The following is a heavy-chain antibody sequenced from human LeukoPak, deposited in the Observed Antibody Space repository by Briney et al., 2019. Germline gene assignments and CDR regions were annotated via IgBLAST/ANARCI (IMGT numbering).Heavy chain of an antibody. J-gene: IGHJ4*02. CDR1: GFTVSSNY. D-gene: IGHD3-9*01. Sequence: GGSLRLSCAASGFTVSSNYMSWVRQAPGKVLEWVSVIYSGGSTYYADSVKGRFTISRDNSKNTLYLQMNSLRAEDTAVYYCARSHYDILTGYRSYYFDYWGQGTLVTVSS. CDR2: IYSGGST. CDR3: ARSHYDILTGYRSYYFDY. V-gene: IGHV3-66*01.